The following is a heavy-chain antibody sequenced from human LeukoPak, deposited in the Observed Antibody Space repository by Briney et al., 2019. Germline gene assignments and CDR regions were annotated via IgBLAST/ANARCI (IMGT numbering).Heavy chain of an antibody. CDR1: GFTFSSYA. V-gene: IGHV3-64*04. CDR2: ISSNGGST. J-gene: IGHJ4*02. Sequence: PGGSLRLSCSASGFTFSSYAMHWVRQAPGKGLEYVSAISSNGGSTYYADSVKGRFTISRDNTKNSLYLQMNSLRAEDTAVFYCARDQYDTWSRRGNFDSWGQGTLVIVSS. D-gene: IGHD3-3*01. CDR3: ARDQYDTWSRRGNFDS.